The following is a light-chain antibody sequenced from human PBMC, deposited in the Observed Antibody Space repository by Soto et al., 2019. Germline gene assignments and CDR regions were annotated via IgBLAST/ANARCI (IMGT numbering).Light chain of an antibody. CDR1: QNIHNH. Sequence: RLMNQSPATLSVSPGERVTLSCRASQNIHNHMSWFLQKPGQAPRLLIYGASTRATGIPARFSGSGSGTEFTLTVSSLQSEDFAVYYCQQYKNWPLITFGQGTRLEVK. CDR2: GAS. V-gene: IGKV3-15*01. CDR3: QQYKNWPLIT. J-gene: IGKJ5*01.